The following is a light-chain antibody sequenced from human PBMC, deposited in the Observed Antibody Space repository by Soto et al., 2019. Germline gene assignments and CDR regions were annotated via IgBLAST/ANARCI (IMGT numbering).Light chain of an antibody. CDR3: SSYTRSDTLV. CDR1: NSDVGAYDS. J-gene: IGLJ2*01. Sequence: QSALTQPASVSGSPGQSITISCTGTNSDVGAYDSVSWYQQYPGKAPKFIIYEFTNRPSGVSNRFSGSKSGSTASLTISGLQAEDEAYYFCSSYTRSDTLVFGGGTKVTVL. CDR2: EFT. V-gene: IGLV2-14*01.